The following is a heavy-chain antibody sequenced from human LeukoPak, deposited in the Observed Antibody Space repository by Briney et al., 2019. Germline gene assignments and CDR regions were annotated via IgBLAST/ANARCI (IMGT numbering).Heavy chain of an antibody. CDR2: IYYSGST. J-gene: IGHJ4*02. D-gene: IGHD6-13*01. Sequence: SETLSLTCTVSGGSISSGDYYWSWIRQPPGKGLEWIGYIYYSGSTYYNPSLKSRVTISVDTSKNQFSLKLSSVTAADTAVYYCARGRGAAAYIFDYWGQGTLVTVSS. CDR3: ARGRGAAAYIFDY. CDR1: GGSISSGDYY. V-gene: IGHV4-30-4*01.